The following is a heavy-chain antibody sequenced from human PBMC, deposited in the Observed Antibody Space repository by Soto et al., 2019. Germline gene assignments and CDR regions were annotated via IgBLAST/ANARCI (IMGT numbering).Heavy chain of an antibody. CDR2: MYHSGST. CDR3: ARVPDY. V-gene: IGHV4-59*11. CDR1: GGSISNLY. J-gene: IGHJ4*02. Sequence: SETLSLTCTASGGSISNLYCSWIRQPPGKGLEWIGYMYHSGSTYYNPSLKSRVTISIDRSKNQFSLKLSSVTAADTAVYYCARVPDYWGQGILVTVSS. D-gene: IGHD2-2*01.